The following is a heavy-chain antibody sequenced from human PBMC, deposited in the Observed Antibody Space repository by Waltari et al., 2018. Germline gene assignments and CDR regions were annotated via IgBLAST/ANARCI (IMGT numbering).Heavy chain of an antibody. CDR2: IKQDGSEK. D-gene: IGHD6-6*01. J-gene: IGHJ4*02. CDR1: GFTFSSYW. Sequence: EVQLVESGGGLVQPGGSLRLSCAASGFTFSSYWMSWVRQAPGKGLEWVANIKQDGSEKYYVDSVKGRFTISRDNAKNSLYLQMNSLRAEDTAVYYCARESWPYSSSSTQPDYWGQGTLVTVSS. CDR3: ARESWPYSSSSTQPDY. V-gene: IGHV3-7*01.